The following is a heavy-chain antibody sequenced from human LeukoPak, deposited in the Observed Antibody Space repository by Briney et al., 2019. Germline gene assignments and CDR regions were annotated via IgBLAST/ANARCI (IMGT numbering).Heavy chain of an antibody. V-gene: IGHV3-7*01. Sequence: PGGSLRLSCAASGFTFSSYCMSWVRQAPGKGLEWVANIKQDGSEKYYVDSVKGRFTISRDNAKNSLYLQMNSLRAEDTAVYYCALLVGIVVAAAKDDAFDIWGQGTMVTVSS. D-gene: IGHD2-2*01. CDR1: GFTFSSYC. CDR3: ALLVGIVVAAAKDDAFDI. CDR2: IKQDGSEK. J-gene: IGHJ3*02.